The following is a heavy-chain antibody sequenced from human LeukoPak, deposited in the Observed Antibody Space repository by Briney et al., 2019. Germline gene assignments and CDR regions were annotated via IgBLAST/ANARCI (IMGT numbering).Heavy chain of an antibody. CDR1: GFTFSNAW. CDR3: TTGAVSSFDY. D-gene: IGHD6-6*01. Sequence: GGSLRLSCAASGFTFSNAWMSWVRQASGKGLEWVGRKSKTDGGTTDYAAPVKGRFTISRDDSKNTLYLQMNSLKTEDTAVYYCTTGAVSSFDYWGQGTLVTVSS. J-gene: IGHJ4*02. V-gene: IGHV3-15*01. CDR2: KSKTDGGTT.